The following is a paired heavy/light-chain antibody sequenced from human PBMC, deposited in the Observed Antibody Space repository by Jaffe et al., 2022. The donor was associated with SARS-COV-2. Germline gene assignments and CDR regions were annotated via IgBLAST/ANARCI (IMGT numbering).Heavy chain of an antibody. Sequence: QVQLQESGPGLVKPSETLSLTCTVSGYSVSSGYYWGWIRQPPGKGLEWIGSVHHSGKTYYNPSLKSRVTVSLDTSNNQFSLKLISVTAADTALYYCARDTSLGYKGPLDSWGQGTLVTVSS. J-gene: IGHJ4*02. CDR3: ARDTSLGYKGPLDS. D-gene: IGHD3-16*01. CDR1: GYSVSSGYY. CDR2: VHHSGKT. V-gene: IGHV4-38-2*02.
Light chain of an antibody. V-gene: IGKV1-39*01. CDR1: QSIGTY. CDR3: QQSYSTPWT. J-gene: IGKJ1*01. CDR2: AAS. Sequence: DIQMTQSPSSLSASVGDRVTITCRASQSIGTYLNWYQQKPGKAPKLLISAASSLQSGVPSRFSGSGSGTDFTLTISSLQPEDFATYCCQQSYSTPWTFGQGTKVEIK.